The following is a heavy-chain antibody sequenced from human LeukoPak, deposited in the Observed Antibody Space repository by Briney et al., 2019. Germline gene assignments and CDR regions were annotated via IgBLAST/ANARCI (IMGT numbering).Heavy chain of an antibody. CDR2: VYSGGTT. J-gene: IGHJ6*02. Sequence: GGSLRLSCAASGLSVTNYYMNWVRQAPGKGLEWVSVVYSGGTTDFADSVKGRFLISRDNPKNKVYLQMNRLSAEDTAVYYCATGLGETGHYAFYYGMDVWGQGTTVIVSS. CDR3: ATGLGETGHYAFYYGMDV. D-gene: IGHD3-10*01. V-gene: IGHV3-53*01. CDR1: GLSVTNYY.